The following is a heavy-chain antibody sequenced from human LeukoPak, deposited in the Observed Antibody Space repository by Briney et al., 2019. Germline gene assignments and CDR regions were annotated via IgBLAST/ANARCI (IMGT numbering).Heavy chain of an antibody. J-gene: IGHJ4*02. CDR3: AKAVRLRFLDY. CDR1: GFTFSSYA. V-gene: IGHV3-23*01. Sequence: GGSLRLSRAASGFTFSSYAMSWVRQAPGKGLEWVSAISGSGGSTYHADSVKGRFTISRDNSKNTLYLQMNSLRAEDTAVYYCAKAVRLRFLDYWGQGTLVTVSS. D-gene: IGHD3-3*01. CDR2: ISGSGGST.